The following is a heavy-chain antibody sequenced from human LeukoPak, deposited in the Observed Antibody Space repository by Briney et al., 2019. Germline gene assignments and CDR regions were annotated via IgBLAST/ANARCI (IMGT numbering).Heavy chain of an antibody. Sequence: ASVKVSCKASGYTFTGYYMHWVRQAPGQGLEWMGWINPNSGGTNYAQKFQGRVTMTRDTSISTAYMELSRLRSDDTAVYYCAREAQVDWLPSHFDYWGQGTLVTVSS. J-gene: IGHJ4*02. CDR1: GYTFTGYY. CDR2: INPNSGGT. D-gene: IGHD3-9*01. CDR3: AREAQVDWLPSHFDY. V-gene: IGHV1-2*02.